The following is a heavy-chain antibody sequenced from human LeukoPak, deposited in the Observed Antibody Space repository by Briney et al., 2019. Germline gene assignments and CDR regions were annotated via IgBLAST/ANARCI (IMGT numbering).Heavy chain of an antibody. D-gene: IGHD3-22*01. CDR1: GFTFSSYA. Sequence: GGSLRLSCAASGFTFSSYAMSWVRQAPGKGLEWVSVIYSGGSTYYADSVKGRFTISRDNSKNTLYLQMNSLRAEDTAVYYCAGTYYYDSSGYYYRYYYYMDVWGKGTTVTVSS. CDR2: IYSGGST. CDR3: AGTYYYDSSGYYYRYYYYMDV. J-gene: IGHJ6*03. V-gene: IGHV3-53*01.